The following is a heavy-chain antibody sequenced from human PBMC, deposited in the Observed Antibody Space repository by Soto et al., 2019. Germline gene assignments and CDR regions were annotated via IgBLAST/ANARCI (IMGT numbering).Heavy chain of an antibody. CDR1: GFTFSSYG. CDR3: AREMGYCSGGSCYSVQYYYYYYGRDV. Sequence: QVQLVESGGGVVQPGRSLRLSCAASGFTFSSYGMHWVRQAPGKGLEWVAVIWYDGSNKYYADSVKGRFTISRDNSKNTLYLQMNSLRAEDTAVYYCAREMGYCSGGSCYSVQYYYYYYGRDVWGQGTTVTVSS. V-gene: IGHV3-33*01. D-gene: IGHD2-15*01. CDR2: IWYDGSNK. J-gene: IGHJ6*02.